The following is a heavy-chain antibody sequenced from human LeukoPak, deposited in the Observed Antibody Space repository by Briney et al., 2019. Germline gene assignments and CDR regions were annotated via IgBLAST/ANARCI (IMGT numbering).Heavy chain of an antibody. Sequence: PGGSLRLSCATSGFTFSSYAMSWVRQAPGKGLEWVSAISGSGGSTNYADSVKGRFTISRDNARNSLYLQMNSLRAEDTAVYYCARGPPLFDPWGQGTLVTVSS. J-gene: IGHJ5*02. CDR1: GFTFSSYA. V-gene: IGHV3-23*01. CDR2: ISGSGGST. CDR3: ARGPPLFDP.